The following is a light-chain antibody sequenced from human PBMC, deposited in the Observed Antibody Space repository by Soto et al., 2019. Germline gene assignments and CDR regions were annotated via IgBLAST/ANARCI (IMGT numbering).Light chain of an antibody. CDR1: QSISSY. V-gene: IGKV1-39*01. CDR3: QQYNSYPRT. CDR2: AAS. J-gene: IGKJ1*01. Sequence: DIQMTQSRSSLSASVGDRVTITFRASQSISSYLNWYQQKPGKAPKLLIYAASSLQSGVPSRFSGSGSGTDFTLTISSLQPEDFATYYCQQYNSYPRTFGQGTKVDIK.